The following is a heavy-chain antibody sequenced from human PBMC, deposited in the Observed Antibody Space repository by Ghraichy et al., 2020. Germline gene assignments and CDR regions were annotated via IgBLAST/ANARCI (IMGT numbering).Heavy chain of an antibody. CDR3: ARELMYYYDSSGYYRAFDY. CDR1: GFTFSSYS. Sequence: GGSLRLSCAASGFTFSSYSMNWVRQAPGKGLEWVSYISSSSSTIYYADSVKGRFTISRDNAKNSLYLQMNSLRAEDTAVYYCARELMYYYDSSGYYRAFDYWGQGTLVTVSS. V-gene: IGHV3-48*01. D-gene: IGHD3-22*01. CDR2: ISSSSSTI. J-gene: IGHJ4*02.